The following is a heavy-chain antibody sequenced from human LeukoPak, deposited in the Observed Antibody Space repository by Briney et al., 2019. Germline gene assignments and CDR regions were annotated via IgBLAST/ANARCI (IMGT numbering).Heavy chain of an antibody. D-gene: IGHD1-26*01. Sequence: GGSLRLSCAASGFTFSSSAMSWVRQAPGKGLEWVSSINAGGSTYYADSTKGRFTISRDNAKNSLYLQMNSLRAEDTAVYYCARIGSSRARAFDIWGQGTMVTVSS. CDR1: GFTFSSSA. CDR2: INAGGST. V-gene: IGHV3-23*01. CDR3: ARIGSSRARAFDI. J-gene: IGHJ3*02.